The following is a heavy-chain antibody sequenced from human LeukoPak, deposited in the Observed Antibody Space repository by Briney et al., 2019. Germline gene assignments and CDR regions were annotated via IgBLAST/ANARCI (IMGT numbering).Heavy chain of an antibody. CDR1: GFTFSTYG. Sequence: PGGSLRLSCAASGFTFSTYGMHWVRQTPGKGLEWVAVISYDGSSKYFVDSVKGRFTISRDNSKSTLYLQMNSLKPEDTALYYCAKDIELLPEPAEYYFDFWGQGTLVTVSS. V-gene: IGHV3-30*18. D-gene: IGHD3-22*01. J-gene: IGHJ4*02. CDR3: AKDIELLPEPAEYYFDF. CDR2: ISYDGSSK.